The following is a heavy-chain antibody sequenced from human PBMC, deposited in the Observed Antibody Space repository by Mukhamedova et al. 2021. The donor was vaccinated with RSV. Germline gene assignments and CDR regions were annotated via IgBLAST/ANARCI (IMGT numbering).Heavy chain of an antibody. V-gene: IGHV3-23*01. CDR2: VSGFGGTT. CDR3: AKPGGSGDLLGFDV. CDR1: G. D-gene: IGHD2-21*02. J-gene: IGHJ3*01. Sequence: GMTWVRQAPGKGLNWVSGVSGFGGTTYYADSVKGRFTISRDNPKNTVYLQMNSLRAEDTAVYYCAKPGGSGDLLGFDVWGQGTTVT.